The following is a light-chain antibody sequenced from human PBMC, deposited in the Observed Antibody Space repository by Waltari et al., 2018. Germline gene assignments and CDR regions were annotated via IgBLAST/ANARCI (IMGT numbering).Light chain of an antibody. Sequence: QSALTQPRSVSGSPGQSVTISCTGTSSDIGSYHFVSWYQQQSGKAPKVLIYDVHERPSGVPDRFSGSRSGNTASLTISRRQADDEGKDSCCAYAGSNIFVFGVGTQLTVL. J-gene: IGLJ1*01. CDR1: SSDIGSYHF. V-gene: IGLV2-11*01. CDR2: DVH. CDR3: CAYAGSNIFV.